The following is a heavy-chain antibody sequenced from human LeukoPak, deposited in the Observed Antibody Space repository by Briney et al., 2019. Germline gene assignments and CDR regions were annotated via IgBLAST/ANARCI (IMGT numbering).Heavy chain of an antibody. D-gene: IGHD3-16*01. CDR3: ARISDYFDAFDI. CDR2: IYYSGST. CDR1: GGSISSYY. J-gene: IGHJ3*02. Sequence: SETLSLTCTVSGGSISSYYWSWIRQPPGKGLEWIGYIYYSGSTNYNPSLKSRVTISVDTSKNQFSLKLSSVTAADTAVYYCARISDYFDAFDIWGQGTMVTVSS. V-gene: IGHV4-59*01.